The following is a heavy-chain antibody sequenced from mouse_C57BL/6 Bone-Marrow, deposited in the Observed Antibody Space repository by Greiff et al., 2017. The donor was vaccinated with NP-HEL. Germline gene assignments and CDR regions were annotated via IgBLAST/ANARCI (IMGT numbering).Heavy chain of an antibody. CDR3: AREGDWYFDD. CDR2: INYDGSST. V-gene: IGHV5-16*01. Sequence: EVKVVESEGGLVQPGSSMKLSCTASGFTFSDYYMAWVRQVPEKGLEWVANINYDGSSTYYLDSLKSRFTISRDNAKNILYLQMSSLKSEDTATYYCAREGDWYFDDWGTGTTVTVSS. CDR1: GFTFSDYY. J-gene: IGHJ1*03.